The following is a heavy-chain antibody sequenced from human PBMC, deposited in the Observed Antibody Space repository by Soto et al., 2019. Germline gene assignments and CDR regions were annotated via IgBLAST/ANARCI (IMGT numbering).Heavy chain of an antibody. CDR3: TRDPRNYYDSIGSANWFDP. V-gene: IGHV3-33*01. J-gene: IGHJ5*02. CDR2: IWYDGSNT. CDR1: GFIFSSFG. Sequence: GGSLRLSCAASGFIFSSFGMHWVRQAPGKGLEWVAHIWYDGSNTYYADSVKGRFTISRDNSRNTVYLQMNSLRAEDTAVYHCTRDPRNYYDSIGSANWFDPWGQGTLVTVSS. D-gene: IGHD3-22*01.